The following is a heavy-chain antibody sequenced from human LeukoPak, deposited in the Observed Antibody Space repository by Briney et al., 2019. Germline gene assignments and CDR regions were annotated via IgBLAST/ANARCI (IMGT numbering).Heavy chain of an antibody. CDR3: ARLNHDEAAAAGFDP. J-gene: IGHJ5*02. Sequence: GGSLRLSCAASGFTFSSYWMHWVRQAPGKGLVWVSRINSDGSSTSYADSVKGRFTISRDNAMNTLYLQMNSLRAEDTAVYYCARLNHDEAAAAGFDPWGQGTLVTVSS. D-gene: IGHD6-13*01. V-gene: IGHV3-74*01. CDR1: GFTFSSYW. CDR2: INSDGSST.